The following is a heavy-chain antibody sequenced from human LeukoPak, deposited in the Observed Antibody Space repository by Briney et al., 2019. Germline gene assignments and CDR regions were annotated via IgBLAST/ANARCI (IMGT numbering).Heavy chain of an antibody. D-gene: IGHD6-6*01. J-gene: IGHJ4*02. CDR2: ITGGGDAT. V-gene: IGHV3-23*01. CDR1: GFTFSNYA. Sequence: PGGSLRLSCTACGFTFSNYAMSWVLRAPGKELEWFSAITGGGDATYHADSLKGPLTISTDNSKNTLYLQMNSLRVEDTAVYYCAKGSSSSRPYYFDYWGQGALVTVSS. CDR3: AKGSSSSRPYYFDY.